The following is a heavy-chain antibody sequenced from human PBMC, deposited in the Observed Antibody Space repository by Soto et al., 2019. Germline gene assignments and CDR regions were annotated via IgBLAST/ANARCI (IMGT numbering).Heavy chain of an antibody. CDR3: ARHKDTSSRYLLPDF. CDR1: GGSITSRSYY. V-gene: IGHV4-39*01. J-gene: IGHJ4*02. D-gene: IGHD6-13*01. CDR2: IYYSGNA. Sequence: SETLSLTCTVSGGSITSRSYYWGWIRQPPGKGLEWIGSIYYSGNAYYNPSLKSRVAVSVDTSKNQFSLKVTSVTATDTAVYYCARHKDTSSRYLLPDFWGQGTLVTVSS.